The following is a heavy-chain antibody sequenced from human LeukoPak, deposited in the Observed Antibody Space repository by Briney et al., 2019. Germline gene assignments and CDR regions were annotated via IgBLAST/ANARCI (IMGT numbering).Heavy chain of an antibody. J-gene: IGHJ6*03. V-gene: IGHV4-39*07. CDR2: IYYSGST. CDR3: ARGIVESRGYNYGYYYYYYMDV. Sequence: NTSETLSLTCTVSGGSISSSSYYWGWIRQPPGKGLEWIGSIYYSGSTYYNPSLKSRVTISVDTSKNQFSLKLSSVTAADTAVYYCARGIVESRGYNYGYYYYYYMDVWGKGTTVTVSS. CDR1: GGSISSSSYY. D-gene: IGHD5-18*01.